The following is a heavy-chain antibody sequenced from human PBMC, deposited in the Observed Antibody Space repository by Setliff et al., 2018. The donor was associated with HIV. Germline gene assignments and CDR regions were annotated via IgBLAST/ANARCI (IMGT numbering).Heavy chain of an antibody. CDR2: MNPNSGNT. J-gene: IGHJ4*02. Sequence: ASVKVSCKASGYTFTSYDINWVRQATGLGLEWMAWMNPNSGNTGYTQKFQGRVTITRNTSITTAYMELSSLRSEDTAIYYCARGLLGLLPPENYWGQGTLVTVSS. V-gene: IGHV1-8*03. CDR3: ARGLLGLLPPENY. CDR1: GYTFTSYD. D-gene: IGHD3-22*01.